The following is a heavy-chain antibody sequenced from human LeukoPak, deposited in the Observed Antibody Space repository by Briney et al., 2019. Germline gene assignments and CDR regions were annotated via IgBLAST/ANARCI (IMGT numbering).Heavy chain of an antibody. J-gene: IGHJ6*03. V-gene: IGHV4-39*01. Sequence: PSDTLSLTCTVSGGSISSSSYYWGWIRQPPGKGLEWIGSIYYSGSTYYNPSLKSRVTISVDTSKNQFSLKLSSVTAADTAVYYCARHVNVLRYFDWFPGGDYMDVWGKGTTVTISS. CDR2: IYYSGST. CDR1: GGSISSSSYY. D-gene: IGHD3-9*01. CDR3: ARHVNVLRYFDWFPGGDYMDV.